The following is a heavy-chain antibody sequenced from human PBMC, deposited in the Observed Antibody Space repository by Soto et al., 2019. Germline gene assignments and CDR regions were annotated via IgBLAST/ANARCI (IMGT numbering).Heavy chain of an antibody. CDR1: GYTFTSYG. Sequence: ASVKVSCKASGYTFTSYGISWVRQAPGQGLEWMGWISAYNGNTNYAQKLQGRVTMTTGTSTSTAYMELRSLRSDDTAVYYCARASTIFGVVSYYYCGMDVWGQGTTVTVYS. J-gene: IGHJ6*02. CDR2: ISAYNGNT. CDR3: ARASTIFGVVSYYYCGMDV. V-gene: IGHV1-18*04. D-gene: IGHD3-3*01.